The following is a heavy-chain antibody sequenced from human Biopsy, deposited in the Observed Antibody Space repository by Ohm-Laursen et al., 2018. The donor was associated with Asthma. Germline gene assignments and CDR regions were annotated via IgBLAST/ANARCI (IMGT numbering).Heavy chain of an antibody. CDR1: GFTFGVYW. CDR2: IKHGGTGK. D-gene: IGHD3-3*02. Sequence: SLRLSCAAPGFTFGVYWMSWVRQVPGKGLEWVANIKHGGTGKNHVDSLKGRFTISRDNAKNSLYRQMNSLRAEDTAVYYCARTFHFWSPYHAEHYQLWGQGTLVTVPS. V-gene: IGHV3-7*01. J-gene: IGHJ1*01. CDR3: ARTFHFWSPYHAEHYQL.